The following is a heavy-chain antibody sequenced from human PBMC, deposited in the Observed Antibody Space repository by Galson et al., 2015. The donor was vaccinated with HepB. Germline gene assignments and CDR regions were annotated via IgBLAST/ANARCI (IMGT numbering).Heavy chain of an antibody. V-gene: IGHV5-51*01. CDR3: ARRAADPWYYGMDV. Sequence: QSGAEVKKPGQSLKISCKGSGYRFTRYWIGWVRQMPGKGLEWMGIIDPDDSDTRYSPSFQGQVTIATDKSISTAYLQWSSLQAADTAIYYCARRAADPWYYGMDVCGQGTTVTVSS. CDR1: GYRFTRYW. J-gene: IGHJ6*02. D-gene: IGHD2-15*01. CDR2: IDPDDSDT.